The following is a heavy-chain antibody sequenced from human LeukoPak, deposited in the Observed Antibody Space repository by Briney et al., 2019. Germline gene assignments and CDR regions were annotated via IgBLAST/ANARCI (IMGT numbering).Heavy chain of an antibody. D-gene: IGHD3-22*01. V-gene: IGHV4-4*02. J-gene: IGHJ4*02. CDR3: ASRGRTHVYYYDSSGYTYYFDY. Sequence: SETLSLTCAVSGGSISSSHWWSWVRQPPGKGLEWSGEIYHTGSTNYNPSLKSRVTISVDKSKNQFSLNLSSVTAADTAVYYCASRGRTHVYYYDSSGYTYYFDYWGQGTLVTVSS. CDR1: GGSISSSHW. CDR2: IYHTGST.